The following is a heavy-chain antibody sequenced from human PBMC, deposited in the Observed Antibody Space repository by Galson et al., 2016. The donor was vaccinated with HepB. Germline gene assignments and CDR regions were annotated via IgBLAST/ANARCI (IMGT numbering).Heavy chain of an antibody. CDR3: ARVRCVTRGQIPCNWFDH. CDR2: IYYSGTT. V-gene: IGHV4-30-4*01. D-gene: IGHD3-3*01. CDR1: GGSVYSGDYY. Sequence: TLSLTCTVSGGSVYSGDYYWAWIRQPPGKGLEWIGFIYYSGTTFYNSSLKSRVSISVDTSRNQFSLILTSVTAADPAVYYCARVRCVTRGQIPCNWFDHWGQGSLVTVSS. J-gene: IGHJ5*02.